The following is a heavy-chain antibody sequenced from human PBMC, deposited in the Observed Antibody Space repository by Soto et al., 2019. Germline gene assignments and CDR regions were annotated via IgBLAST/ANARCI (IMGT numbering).Heavy chain of an antibody. CDR1: GFSFDSYW. CDR3: TRGPRASSCGTGAY. Sequence: EVQLVESGGGLVQPGGSLRLSCAASGFSFDSYWMHWVRQAPGQGPMWVSRIDYDGTTTNYADSVKGRFTISRDNAKSTLYLQMNSLIPEDTAVYYCTRGPRASSCGTGAYWGKGTLVTVSS. J-gene: IGHJ1*01. V-gene: IGHV3-74*01. D-gene: IGHD2-2*01. CDR2: IDYDGTTT.